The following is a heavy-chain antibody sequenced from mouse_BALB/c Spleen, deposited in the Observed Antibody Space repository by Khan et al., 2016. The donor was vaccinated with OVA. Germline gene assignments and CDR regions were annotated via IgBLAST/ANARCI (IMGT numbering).Heavy chain of an antibody. CDR1: GFSLSSYG. V-gene: IGHV2-2*02. Sequence: QVQLKQSGPGLVQPSQSLSITCTVSGFSLSSYGVQWVRQSPGQGLEWLGVIWSGGTTDYSAAFISRLSISKDNSKSQVFFKMNSLQTNDTAIYYCARRGDSYYGIAYWGQGTLVTVSA. D-gene: IGHD2-12*01. CDR2: IWSGGTT. J-gene: IGHJ3*01. CDR3: ARRGDSYYGIAY.